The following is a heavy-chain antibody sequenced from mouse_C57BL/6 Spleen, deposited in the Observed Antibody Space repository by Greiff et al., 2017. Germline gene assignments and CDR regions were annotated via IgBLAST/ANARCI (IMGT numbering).Heavy chain of an antibody. CDR2: IHPNSGST. D-gene: IGHD2-4*01. V-gene: IGHV1-64*01. Sequence: QVQLQQPGAELVKPGASVKLSCKASGYTFTSYWMHWVKQRPGQGLEWIGMIHPNSGSTNYNEKFKSKATLTVDKSSSPAYMQLSSLTSEYSAVYYCARSIYYDYDGDYWGQGTTLTVSS. J-gene: IGHJ2*01. CDR1: GYTFTSYW. CDR3: ARSIYYDYDGDY.